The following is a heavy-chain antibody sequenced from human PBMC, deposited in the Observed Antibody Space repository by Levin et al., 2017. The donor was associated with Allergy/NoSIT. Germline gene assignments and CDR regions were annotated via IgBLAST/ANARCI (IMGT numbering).Heavy chain of an antibody. CDR3: ARDLTVAGNGHFDY. Sequence: LSQTLSLTCAISGDNVSTNGAAWNWIRQSPSRGLEWLGRTYFRSDWFHDYGISVKSRIVINPDTSKNQFSLRLNSVTPEDSAVYYCARDLTVAGNGHFDYWGQGTLVTVSS. D-gene: IGHD6-19*01. CDR1: GDNVSTNGAA. V-gene: IGHV6-1*01. CDR2: TYFRSDWFH. J-gene: IGHJ4*02.